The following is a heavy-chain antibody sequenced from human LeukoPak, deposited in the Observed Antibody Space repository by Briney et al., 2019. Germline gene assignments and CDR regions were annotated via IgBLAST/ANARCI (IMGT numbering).Heavy chain of an antibody. J-gene: IGHJ4*02. Sequence: GGSLRLSCAASGFTFSSYSMNWVRQAPGKGLEWVSSISSSSSYIYYADSVKGRFTISRDNAKNSLYLQMNSLRAEDTAVYYCASDPTPLYSYGYEVDYWGRGTLVTVSS. CDR2: ISSSSSYI. CDR1: GFTFSSYS. CDR3: ASDPTPLYSYGYEVDY. D-gene: IGHD5-18*01. V-gene: IGHV3-21*01.